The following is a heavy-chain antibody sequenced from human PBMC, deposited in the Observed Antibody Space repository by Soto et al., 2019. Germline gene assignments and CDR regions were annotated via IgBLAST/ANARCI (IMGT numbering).Heavy chain of an antibody. CDR3: ARDRYDSSGYHIDAFDI. Sequence: GASVKVSCKASGGTFSSYAISWVRRAPGQGLEWMGGIIPIFGTANYAQKFQGRVTITADESTSTAYMELSSLRSEDTAVYYCARDRYDSSGYHIDAFDIWGQGTMVTVSS. J-gene: IGHJ3*02. D-gene: IGHD3-22*01. V-gene: IGHV1-69*13. CDR1: GGTFSSYA. CDR2: IIPIFGTA.